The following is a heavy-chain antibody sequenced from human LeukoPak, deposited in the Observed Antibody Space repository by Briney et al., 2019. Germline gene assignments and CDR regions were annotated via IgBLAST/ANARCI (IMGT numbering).Heavy chain of an antibody. CDR3: AKDDTTVTTFDY. CDR2: IRSDGSNK. J-gene: IGHJ4*02. Sequence: PGGSLRLSCAASGFTFSTYGVHWVRQAPGKGLEGVAFIRSDGSNKYYADSVKGRFTIYRDNSKNTLYLQMNSLRAEDTAVYHCAKDDTTVTTFDYWGQGTLVTVSS. V-gene: IGHV3-30*02. D-gene: IGHD4-17*01. CDR1: GFTFSTYG.